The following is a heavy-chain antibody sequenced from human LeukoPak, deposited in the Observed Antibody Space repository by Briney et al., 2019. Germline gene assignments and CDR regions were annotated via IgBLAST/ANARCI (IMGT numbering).Heavy chain of an antibody. CDR2: INTGGSTT. V-gene: IGHV3-74*01. Sequence: GGSLRLSCAASGFTSSSYWMHWVRQAPGKGLVWVSRINTGGSTTDYADSVKGRFTISRDNAKNTLYLQMNSLRAEDTAVYYCSRDLRGRDDYWGQGILVIVSS. CDR3: SRDLRGRDDY. CDR1: GFTSSSYW. D-gene: IGHD5-24*01. J-gene: IGHJ4*02.